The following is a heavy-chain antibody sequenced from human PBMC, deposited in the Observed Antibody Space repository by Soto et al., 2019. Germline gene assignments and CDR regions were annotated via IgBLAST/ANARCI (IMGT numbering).Heavy chain of an antibody. D-gene: IGHD2-2*01. CDR1: GFTFDDYA. J-gene: IGHJ2*01. CDR3: AKDWEIVLVQASRSDWYFDL. Sequence: EVQLVESGGGLVQPGRSLRLSCAASGFTFDDYAMHWVRQAPGKGLEWVSGISWNSGSIGYADSVKGRFTISRDNAKNSLYLQMNILRAEDTDLYYCAKDWEIVLVQASRSDWYFDLWGRGTLVTVSS. CDR2: ISWNSGSI. V-gene: IGHV3-9*01.